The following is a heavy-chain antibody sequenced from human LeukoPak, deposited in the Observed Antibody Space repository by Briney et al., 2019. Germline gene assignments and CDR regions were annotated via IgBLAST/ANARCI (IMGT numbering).Heavy chain of an antibody. CDR2: IYYSGST. D-gene: IGHD2-2*01. J-gene: IGHJ4*02. Sequence: SETLSLTCTVSGGSISSYYWSWIRQPPGKGLEWIGYIYYSGSTNYNPSLKSRVTISVDMSKNQFSLKLSSVTAADTAVYYCARTYCSSTSCALFDYWGQGTLVTVSS. V-gene: IGHV4-59*01. CDR1: GGSISSYY. CDR3: ARTYCSSTSCALFDY.